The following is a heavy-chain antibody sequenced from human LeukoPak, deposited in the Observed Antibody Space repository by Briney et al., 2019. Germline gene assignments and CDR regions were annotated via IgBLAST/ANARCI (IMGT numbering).Heavy chain of an antibody. D-gene: IGHD2-15*01. CDR2: ISGGGGST. V-gene: IGHV3-23*01. CDR3: AKDGRGSWPLDFDY. Sequence: GGSLRLSCAASGLTFSGFAMSWVRQPPGKGLEWVSAISGGGGSTYYADSVKGRFTISRDNSKNTLYLQMNSLRAEDTAVYYCAKDGRGSWPLDFDYWGQGTLVTVSS. CDR1: GLTFSGFA. J-gene: IGHJ4*02.